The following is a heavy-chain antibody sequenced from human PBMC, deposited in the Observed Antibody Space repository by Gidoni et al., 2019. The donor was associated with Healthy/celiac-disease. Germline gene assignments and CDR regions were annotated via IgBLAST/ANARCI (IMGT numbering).Heavy chain of an antibody. D-gene: IGHD6-13*01. CDR2: ISYDGSNK. Sequence: SSYGMHWVRQAPGKGLEWVAVISYDGSNKYYADSVKGRFTISRDNSKNTLYLQMNSLRAEDTAVYYCAKDPTGGYSSINTGWMLGGFDYWGQGTLVTVSS. V-gene: IGHV3-30*18. J-gene: IGHJ4*02. CDR3: AKDPTGGYSSINTGWMLGGFDY. CDR1: SSYG.